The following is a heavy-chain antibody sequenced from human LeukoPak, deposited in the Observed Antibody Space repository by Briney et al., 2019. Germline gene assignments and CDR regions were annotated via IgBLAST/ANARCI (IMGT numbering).Heavy chain of an antibody. CDR2: IYSGGST. Sequence: GGSLRLSCAASGFTVSSNYMSWVRQAPGKGLEWVSVIYSGGSTYYADSVKGRFTISRDNSKNTLYLQMNSLRAEDTAVYYCAREGPGLYYGMDVRGQGTTVTVSS. CDR3: AREGPGLYYGMDV. CDR1: GFTVSSNY. V-gene: IGHV3-53*01. J-gene: IGHJ6*02.